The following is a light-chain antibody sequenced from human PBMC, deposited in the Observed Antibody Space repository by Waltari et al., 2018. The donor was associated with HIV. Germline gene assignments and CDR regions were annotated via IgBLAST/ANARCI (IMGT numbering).Light chain of an antibody. CDR2: GAS. CDR3: QHYNNWPPWT. Sequence: EIVMTQSPATLSVSPGERATLSCRASQSVNSNLAWYQQKPGQAPRLLIYGASTRATCIPARCSGSGSGTEFTLTISSLQSEDFAVYYCQHYNNWPPWTFGQGTQLEIK. CDR1: QSVNSN. J-gene: IGKJ2*02. V-gene: IGKV3-15*01.